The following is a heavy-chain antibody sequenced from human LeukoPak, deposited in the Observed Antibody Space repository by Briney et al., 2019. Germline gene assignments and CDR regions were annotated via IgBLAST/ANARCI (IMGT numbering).Heavy chain of an antibody. Sequence: GGSLRLSCAASGFTFSSYEMNWVRQAPGKGLEWVSCISSSGSTIYYADSVKGRFTISRDNAKNPLYLQMNSLRAEDTAVYYCARSPFVSFDYWGQGTLVTVSS. CDR2: ISSSGSTI. J-gene: IGHJ4*02. CDR3: ARSPFVSFDY. V-gene: IGHV3-48*03. CDR1: GFTFSSYE.